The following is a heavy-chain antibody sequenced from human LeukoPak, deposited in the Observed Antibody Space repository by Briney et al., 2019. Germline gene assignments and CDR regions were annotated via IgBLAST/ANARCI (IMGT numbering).Heavy chain of an antibody. J-gene: IGHJ3*02. CDR3: ASHDSSGYYHDAFDI. Sequence: GESLKISCKGSGYSFTSHWIGWVRQMPGKGLEWMGIIYPGDSDTRYSPSFQGQVTISADKSISTAYLQWSSLKASDTAMYYCASHDSSGYYHDAFDIWGQGTMVTVSS. CDR1: GYSFTSHW. D-gene: IGHD3-22*01. V-gene: IGHV5-51*01. CDR2: IYPGDSDT.